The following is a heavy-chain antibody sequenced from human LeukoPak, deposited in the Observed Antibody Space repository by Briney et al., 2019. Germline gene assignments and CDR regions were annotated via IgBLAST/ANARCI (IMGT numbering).Heavy chain of an antibody. CDR3: ARDSTYGSPRAGY. CDR2: INQDGSEE. CDR1: GFTFSSHW. Sequence: GGSLRLSCAASGFTFSSHWMSWVRQAPGKGLEWVTNINQDGSEENYVDSVKGRFTISRDNAKNSLYLQMNSLRAEDTAVYYCARDSTYGSPRAGYWGQGTLVTVSS. D-gene: IGHD4-17*01. V-gene: IGHV3-7*04. J-gene: IGHJ4*02.